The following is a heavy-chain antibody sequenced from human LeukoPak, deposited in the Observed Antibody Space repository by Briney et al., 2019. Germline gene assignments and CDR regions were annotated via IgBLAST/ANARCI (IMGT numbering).Heavy chain of an antibody. CDR2: IKPDGSAK. J-gene: IGHJ4*02. CDR1: GFTFSDYY. CDR3: AASFDY. Sequence: PGGSLRLSCAASGFTFSDYYMSWIRQAPGKGLEWVGNIKPDGSAKAYVDSVKGRFTISRDNAKNSLYLLMNNLRAEDTAVYYCAASFDYWGQGALVTVSS. V-gene: IGHV3-7*01.